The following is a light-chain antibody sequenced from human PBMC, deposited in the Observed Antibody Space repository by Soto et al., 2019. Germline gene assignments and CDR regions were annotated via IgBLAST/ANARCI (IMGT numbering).Light chain of an antibody. CDR2: GAS. V-gene: IGKV1-33*01. Sequence: DLQMTQSPSSLSASVGDRVTITCQASQDISDSLNWYQQKPGKAPNLVIFGASNLETGVPSRFSGSGSGTDFTLTISSLQPEDIATYYCQQYDERPLTFGGGTNVEIK. J-gene: IGKJ4*01. CDR1: QDISDS. CDR3: QQYDERPLT.